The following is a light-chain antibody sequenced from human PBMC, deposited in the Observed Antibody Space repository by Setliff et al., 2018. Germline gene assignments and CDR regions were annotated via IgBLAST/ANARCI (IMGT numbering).Light chain of an antibody. J-gene: IGLJ1*01. CDR3: NAYTSGSTYV. CDR2: AAS. CDR1: SSDVGSYDL. Sequence: QSALTQPASVSGSPGQSITISCSGTSSDVGSYDLVSWYQQHPGKAPKLTIYAASDRPSGVSNRFSGSKSGNTASLTISGLQTEDEADYYCNAYTSGSTYVFGTGTKVTVL. V-gene: IGLV2-14*03.